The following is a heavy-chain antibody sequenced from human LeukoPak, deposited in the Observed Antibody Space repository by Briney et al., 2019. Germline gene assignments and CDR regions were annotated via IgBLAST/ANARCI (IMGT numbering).Heavy chain of an antibody. J-gene: IGHJ6*03. CDR3: ARVGYTYVINDWSRTGLGAYATKNYYHMDV. CDR1: GGSFSDYY. D-gene: IGHD5-18*01. V-gene: IGHV4-34*01. CDR2: INPSGST. Sequence: SETLSHTCAVYGGSFSDYYLSWIRQPPGKGLEWIGEINPSGSTNYSPSPKSRVTISVDTSKNQFSLKLSSVAAADTAVYFCARVGYTYVINDWSRTGLGAYATKNYYHMDVWDKGTTVTVSS.